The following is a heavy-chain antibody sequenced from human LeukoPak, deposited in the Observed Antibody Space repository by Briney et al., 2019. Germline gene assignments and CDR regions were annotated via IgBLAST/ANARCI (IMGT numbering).Heavy chain of an antibody. CDR3: ATGYSSGWYVL. D-gene: IGHD6-19*01. V-gene: IGHV1-46*01. Sequence: GASVKVSCTASGYTFTSYYMHCVRRAPGQGLEWMGIINPSGGSTSYAQKFQGRVTMTRDTSTSTVYMELSSLRPEDTAVYYCATGYSSGWYVLWGQGTLVTVSS. CDR2: INPSGGST. J-gene: IGHJ4*02. CDR1: GYTFTSYY.